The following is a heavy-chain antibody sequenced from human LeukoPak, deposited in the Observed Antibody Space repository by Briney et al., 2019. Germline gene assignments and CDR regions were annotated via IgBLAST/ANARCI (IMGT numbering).Heavy chain of an antibody. CDR2: INQDGSEK. CDR3: ARDMIVVVPAAMDY. Sequence: GGSLTLSCVASGFIFSTFSMSWVRQAPGKVLEGVANINQDGSEKYYVDSVKGRFTISRDNAKNSLYLQMNSLRSEDTAVYYCARDMIVVVPAAMDYWGQGTLVTVSS. D-gene: IGHD2-2*01. CDR1: GFIFSTFS. V-gene: IGHV3-7*01. J-gene: IGHJ4*02.